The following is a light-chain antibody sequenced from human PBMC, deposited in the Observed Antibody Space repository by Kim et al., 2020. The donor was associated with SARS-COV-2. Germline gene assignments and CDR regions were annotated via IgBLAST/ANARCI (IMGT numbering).Light chain of an antibody. Sequence: DIQMTQSPSSLSASVGDRVTITCRASQSISNSINWSQQIPGKAPRVLISGASSLQSGVPSRFSGSGSGTHFTLTISSLQPEDFASYYCQQVHSIPITFGQGTRLEIK. V-gene: IGKV1-39*01. CDR1: QSISNS. J-gene: IGKJ5*01. CDR2: GAS. CDR3: QQVHSIPIT.